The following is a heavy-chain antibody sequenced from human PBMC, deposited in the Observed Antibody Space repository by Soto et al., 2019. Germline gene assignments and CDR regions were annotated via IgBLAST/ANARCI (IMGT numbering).Heavy chain of an antibody. CDR3: TRLGTLGYTLYYFDY. Sequence: GGSLRLSCAASGFTFSGSAMHCVRQASGKGLEWVGRIRSKANSYATAYAASVKGRFTISRDDSKNTAYLQMNSLKTEDTAVYYCTRLGTLGYTLYYFDYWGQGTLVTVSS. D-gene: IGHD2-2*02. J-gene: IGHJ4*02. V-gene: IGHV3-73*01. CDR1: GFTFSGSA. CDR2: IRSKANSYAT.